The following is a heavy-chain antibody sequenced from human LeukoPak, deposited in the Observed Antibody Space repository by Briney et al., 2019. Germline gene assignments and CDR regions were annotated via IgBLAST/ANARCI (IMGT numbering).Heavy chain of an antibody. J-gene: IGHJ6*03. CDR1: GGSISSSSYY. CDR3: ARESDGDYYYYYYMDV. Sequence: MPSETLSLTCTVSGGSISSSSYYWGWIRQPPGKGLEWIGSIYYSGSTYYNPSLKSRVTMSVDTSKNQFSLKLSSVTAADTAVYYCARESDGDYYYYYYMDVWGKGTTVTVSS. V-gene: IGHV4-39*07. D-gene: IGHD4-17*01. CDR2: IYYSGST.